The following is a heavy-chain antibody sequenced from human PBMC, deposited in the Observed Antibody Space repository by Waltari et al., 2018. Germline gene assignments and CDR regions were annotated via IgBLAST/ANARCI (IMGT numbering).Heavy chain of an antibody. CDR2: ILPILGVT. D-gene: IGHD3-10*01. CDR1: GGIFITYS. Sequence: QVQLVQSGAEVKKPGSSVRVSCKASGGIFITYSITWVRQAPGQGLEWVGRILPILGVTNYAPKFQGRLTITADNSSSTVSMELSSLTSDDTALYYCARGPVASGSYDPWGQGTLVTVSS. CDR3: ARGPVASGSYDP. J-gene: IGHJ5*02. V-gene: IGHV1-69*04.